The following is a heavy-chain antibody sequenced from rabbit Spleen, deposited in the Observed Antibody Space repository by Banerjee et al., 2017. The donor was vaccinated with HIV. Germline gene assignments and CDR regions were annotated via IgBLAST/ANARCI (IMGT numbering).Heavy chain of an antibody. CDR2: INAVTGKA. CDR1: GFPFSNKAV. D-gene: IGHD4-2*01. CDR3: ARGTGYVGANVALTRLDL. J-gene: IGHJ3*01. Sequence: QEQLVESGGGLVKPEGSLKLSCTASGFPFSNKAVMCWVRQAPGKGLEWIACINAVTGKAVYASWAKGRFTFSKTSSTTVTLQMTSLTAADTATYFCARGTGYVGANVALTRLDLWGQGTLVTVS. V-gene: IGHV1S45*01.